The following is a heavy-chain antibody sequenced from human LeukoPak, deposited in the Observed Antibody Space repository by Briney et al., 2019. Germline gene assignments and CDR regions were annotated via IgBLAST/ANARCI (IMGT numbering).Heavy chain of an antibody. D-gene: IGHD3-10*01. CDR2: INQDGGEI. J-gene: IGHJ5*02. CDR3: VRAHHPGGWFDP. CDR1: GFTFSSYE. V-gene: IGHV3-7*04. Sequence: GGSLRLSCAASGFTFSSYEMNWVREAPGKGLEWVASINQDGGEIHYVDSVKGRSTISRDNAKNSLYLQMNSLTAEDTAVHYCVRAHHPGGWFDPWGQGTLVTVSS.